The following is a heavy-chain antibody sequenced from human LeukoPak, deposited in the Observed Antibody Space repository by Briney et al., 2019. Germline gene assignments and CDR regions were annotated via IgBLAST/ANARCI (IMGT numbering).Heavy chain of an antibody. CDR3: ARGRGSGSYYGYYYGMDV. CDR1: GGSFSGYY. Sequence: PSETLSLTCAVYGGSFSGYYWSWLRQPPGKGLEWFGEINHSGSTNYNPSLKSRVTISVDTSKNQFSLKLSSVTAADTAVYYCARGRGSGSYYGYYYGMDVWGQGTTVTVSS. D-gene: IGHD3-10*01. V-gene: IGHV4-34*01. J-gene: IGHJ6*02. CDR2: INHSGST.